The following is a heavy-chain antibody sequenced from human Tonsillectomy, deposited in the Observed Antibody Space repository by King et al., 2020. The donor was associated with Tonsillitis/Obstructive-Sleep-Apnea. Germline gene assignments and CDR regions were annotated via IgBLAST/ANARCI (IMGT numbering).Heavy chain of an antibody. CDR1: GFTVSSNY. D-gene: IGHD1-26*01. CDR2: IYSAGDT. J-gene: IGHJ4*02. Sequence: QLVQSGGTLIQPGGSLRLFCAASGFTVSSNYMSWVRQAPGKGLEWVSIIYSAGDTYYANSVKGRFTFSRDNSENTLFLQMNSLRAEDTAKYYCARGSGTFEDVYFDYWGQGTLVTVSS. V-gene: IGHV3-53*01. CDR3: ARGSGTFEDVYFDY.